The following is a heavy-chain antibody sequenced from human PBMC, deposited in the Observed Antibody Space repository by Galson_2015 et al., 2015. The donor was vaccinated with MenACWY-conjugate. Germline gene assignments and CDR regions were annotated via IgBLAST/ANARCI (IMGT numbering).Heavy chain of an antibody. CDR3: VRAEGWLRSAFDI. Sequence: SLRLSCAASGFRFSSYTLYWVRQAPGKGLEWVAVVSYDGSSKYYTDSVQGRFTISRDNSKNTVSLQMDSLRPEDSAVYYCVRAEGWLRSAFDIWGQGTIVTVAS. V-gene: IGHV3-30*10. D-gene: IGHD5-24*01. CDR2: VSYDGSSK. J-gene: IGHJ3*02. CDR1: GFRFSSYT.